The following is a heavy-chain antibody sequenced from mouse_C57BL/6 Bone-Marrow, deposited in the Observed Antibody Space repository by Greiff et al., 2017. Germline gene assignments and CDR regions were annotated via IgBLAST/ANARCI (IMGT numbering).Heavy chain of an antibody. V-gene: IGHV1-7*01. CDR1: GYTFTSYW. Sequence: QVQLQQSGAELAKPGASVKLSCKASGYTFTSYWMHWVKQRPGQGLEWIGHINPSSGYTKYNQKFKDKATLTSDKSSSTAYMQLRSLTDEDSAVYYCARPNYYGSSYWYFDVWGTGTTVTVSA. CDR3: ARPNYYGSSYWYFDV. D-gene: IGHD1-1*01. J-gene: IGHJ1*03. CDR2: INPSSGYT.